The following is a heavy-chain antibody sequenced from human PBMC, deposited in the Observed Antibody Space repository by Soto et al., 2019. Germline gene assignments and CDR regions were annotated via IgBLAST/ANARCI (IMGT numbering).Heavy chain of an antibody. CDR1: GGPFSRFA. J-gene: IGHJ4*02. Sequence: QVQLVASGAEVKKPGSSVKVSCKASGGPFSRFAISWVRTAPGQGLELMGGIIPIFWTANYAQKFQGRVKITADKTTNTAKMEPSSLRSEDTAVYYCARAGGYSSGLYTRSHFDYWGQGTLVTVSS. CDR2: IIPIFWTA. V-gene: IGHV1-69*06. D-gene: IGHD6-19*01. CDR3: ARAGGYSSGLYTRSHFDY.